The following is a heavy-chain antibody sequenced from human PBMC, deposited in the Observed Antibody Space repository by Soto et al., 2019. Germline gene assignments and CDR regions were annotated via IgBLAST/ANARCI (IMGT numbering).Heavy chain of an antibody. J-gene: IGHJ5*02. V-gene: IGHV4-30-2*01. CDR2: IYHNGSP. D-gene: IGHD2-2*01. CDR1: GGSITNDPYS. CDR3: ATLRSTFFSWFDP. Sequence: PSETLSLTCTVSGGSITNDPYSWSWLRQPPGKGLEWIGFIYHNGSPYYNPSLRSRVTIAADRSKNQFSLRLNSVTAADTAVYYCATLRSTFFSWFDPWGQGTLVTVSS.